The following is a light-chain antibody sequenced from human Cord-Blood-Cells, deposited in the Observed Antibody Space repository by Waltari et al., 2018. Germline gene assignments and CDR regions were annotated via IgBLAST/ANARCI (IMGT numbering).Light chain of an antibody. CDR1: QSISSY. V-gene: IGKV1-39*01. J-gene: IGKJ3*01. CDR3: QQSYSTPT. Sequence: IDMTLSPTSLSSYVVDRVRITCRASQSISSYLNWYQQKPGKAPKLLIFAASNLQSGVPSRFSGSGSGTDFTLTISSLQPEDFATYYCQQSYSTPTFGPGTKVDIK. CDR2: AAS.